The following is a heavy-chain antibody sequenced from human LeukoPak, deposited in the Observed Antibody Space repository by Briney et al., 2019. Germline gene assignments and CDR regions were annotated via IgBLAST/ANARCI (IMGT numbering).Heavy chain of an antibody. J-gene: IGHJ4*02. Sequence: ASVKVSCKASGYTFTSHYMHWVRQAPGQGLEWMGWMNPNSGNTGYAQKFQGRVTITRNTSISTAYMELSSLRSDDTAVYYCARDRSPAPGRSYGRGHFDYWGQGTLVTVSS. CDR2: MNPNSGNT. CDR3: ARDRSPAPGRSYGRGHFDY. D-gene: IGHD5-18*01. CDR1: GYTFTSHY. V-gene: IGHV1-8*03.